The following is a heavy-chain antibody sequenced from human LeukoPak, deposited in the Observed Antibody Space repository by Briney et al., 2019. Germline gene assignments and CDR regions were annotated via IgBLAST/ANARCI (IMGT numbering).Heavy chain of an antibody. CDR1: GFTFSTYA. J-gene: IGHJ4*02. CDR2: ISYDGSNK. CDR3: AKAIAVAGPFDY. Sequence: GGSLRLSCAASGFTFSTYAIHWVRQAPGKGLEWVAVISYDGSNKYYADSVKGRFTISRDNSKNTLYLQMNSPRAEDTAVYYCAKAIAVAGPFDYWGQGTLVTVSS. V-gene: IGHV3-30*04. D-gene: IGHD6-19*01.